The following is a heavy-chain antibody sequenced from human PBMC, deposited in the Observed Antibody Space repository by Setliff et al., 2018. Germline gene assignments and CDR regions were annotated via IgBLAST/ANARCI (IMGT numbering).Heavy chain of an antibody. J-gene: IGHJ4*02. CDR2: IQGTGNT. D-gene: IGHD3-9*01. V-gene: IGHV4-4*07. CDR3: AGTPARGTTWLSPFDY. CDR1: GGSIINSYY. Sequence: PSETLSLTCTVSGGSIINSYYWSWIRQPAGKVPEWIGLIQGTGNTNYNPSLQSRATISIDTSKNQISLKITSVTAADTALYSCAGTPARGTTWLSPFDYWGQGIQVSVSS.